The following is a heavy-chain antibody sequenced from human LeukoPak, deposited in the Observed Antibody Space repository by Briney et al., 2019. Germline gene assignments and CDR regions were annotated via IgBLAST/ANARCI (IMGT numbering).Heavy chain of an antibody. V-gene: IGHV3-23*01. Sequence: GGSLRLSCAASGSTFSSYAMSWVRQAPGKGLEWVSAISGSGGSTYYADSVKGRFTISRDNSKNTLYLQMNSLRAEDTAVYYCAKPPAAGTLYYFDYWGQGTLVTVSS. CDR1: GSTFSSYA. CDR2: ISGSGGST. D-gene: IGHD6-13*01. J-gene: IGHJ4*02. CDR3: AKPPAAGTLYYFDY.